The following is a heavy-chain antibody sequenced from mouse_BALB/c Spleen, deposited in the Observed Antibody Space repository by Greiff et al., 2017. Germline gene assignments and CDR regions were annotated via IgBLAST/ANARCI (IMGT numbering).Heavy chain of an antibody. D-gene: IGHD2-3*01. CDR3: AREGDDVYPHWYFDV. V-gene: IGHV3-6*02. CDR2: ISYDGSN. J-gene: IGHJ1*01. CDR1: GYSITSGYY. Sequence: EVQLQQSGPGLVKPSQSLSLTCSVTGYSITSGYYWNWIRQFPGNKLEWMGYISYDGSNNYNPSLKNRISITRDTSKNQFFLKLNSVTTEDTATYYCAREGDDVYPHWYFDVWGAGTTVTVSS.